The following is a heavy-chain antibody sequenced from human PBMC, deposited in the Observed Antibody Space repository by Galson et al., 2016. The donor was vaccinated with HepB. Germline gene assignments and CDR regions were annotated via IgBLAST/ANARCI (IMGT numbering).Heavy chain of an antibody. D-gene: IGHD2/OR15-2a*01. J-gene: IGHJ4*02. V-gene: IGHV3-30*03. CDR2: ITPEGSDT. Sequence: SLRLSCAASGFTFSSYGMHWVRQAPGKGLDWVALITPEGSDTYYADAVKGRFTITRDNSKNTLSLQMNSLIAEDTAIYYCARGGISSLDQWGQGTLVTVPS. CDR1: GFTFSSYG. CDR3: ARGGISSLDQ.